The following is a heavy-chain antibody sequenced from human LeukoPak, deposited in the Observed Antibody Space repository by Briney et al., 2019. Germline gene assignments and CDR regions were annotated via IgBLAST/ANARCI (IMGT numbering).Heavy chain of an antibody. V-gene: IGHV5-51*01. D-gene: IGHD2/OR15-2a*01. CDR3: ARRSTSMGKVYFDF. Sequence: GESLKISCKGSGYSFTSYWIAWVRQMPGKGLEWMGIIFPGDSDTRYSPSFQGQVTISADKSISTAYLQWSSLKASDTAMYYCARRSTSMGKVYFDFWGQGTLVTVSS. CDR1: GYSFTSYW. CDR2: IFPGDSDT. J-gene: IGHJ4*02.